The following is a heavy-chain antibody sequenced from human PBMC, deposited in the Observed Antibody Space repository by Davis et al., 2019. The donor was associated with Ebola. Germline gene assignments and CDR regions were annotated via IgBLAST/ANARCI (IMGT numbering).Heavy chain of an antibody. V-gene: IGHV4-39*01. CDR2: IYYSGST. J-gene: IGHJ4*02. CDR1: GGSISSSSYY. CDR3: ARPIAVAGTGDY. D-gene: IGHD6-19*01. Sequence: MPGGSLRLSCTVSGGSISSSSYYWGWIRQPPGKGLEWIGSIYYSGSTYYNPSHKSRVTISVDTSKNQFSLKLSSVTAADTAVYYCARPIAVAGTGDYWGQGTLVTVSS.